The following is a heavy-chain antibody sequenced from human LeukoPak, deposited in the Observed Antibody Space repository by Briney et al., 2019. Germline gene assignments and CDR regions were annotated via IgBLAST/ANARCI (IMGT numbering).Heavy chain of an antibody. Sequence: LETLSLTCTVSGGSIDTYYWNWIRQPPGKGLEWIGYVFHTGSTNYNPSLKSRVTISVDTSKNQFSLKLSSVTAADTAVYYCARVYGSGYDFRGAFDIWGQGTMVTVSS. CDR3: ARVYGSGYDFRGAFDI. J-gene: IGHJ3*02. CDR2: VFHTGST. CDR1: GGSIDTYY. D-gene: IGHD5-12*01. V-gene: IGHV4-59*01.